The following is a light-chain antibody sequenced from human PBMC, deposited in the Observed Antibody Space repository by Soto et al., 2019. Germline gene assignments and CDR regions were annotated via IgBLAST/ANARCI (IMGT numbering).Light chain of an antibody. J-gene: IGKJ1*01. CDR3: VQARQTPPWT. Sequence: DIVLTQSPLSLPVTPGEPASISCRSSQSLLHSKGYNYLDWYLQRPGQSPQLLIYWGSNRASGVRDGFSGRGSGTDFPLTMSRVEAEDVVVYYCVQARQTPPWTFGRGTRVDMK. V-gene: IGKV2-28*01. CDR2: WGS. CDR1: QSLLHSKGYNY.